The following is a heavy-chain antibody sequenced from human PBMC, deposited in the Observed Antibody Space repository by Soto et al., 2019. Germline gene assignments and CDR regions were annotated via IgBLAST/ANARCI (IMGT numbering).Heavy chain of an antibody. V-gene: IGHV3-11*01. CDR1: GFTFSDYY. D-gene: IGHD3-3*01. CDR3: ARDRPYYYDFWSGFDAFDI. J-gene: IGHJ3*02. CDR2: ISSSGSTI. Sequence: GGSLRLSCAASGFTFSDYYMSWIRQAPGKGLEWVSYISSSGSTIYYADSVKGRFTISRDNAKNSLYLQMNSLRAEDTAVYYCARDRPYYYDFWSGFDAFDIWCQGTMVTVSS.